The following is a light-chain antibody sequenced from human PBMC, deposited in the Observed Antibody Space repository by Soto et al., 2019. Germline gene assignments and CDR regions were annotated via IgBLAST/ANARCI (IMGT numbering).Light chain of an antibody. V-gene: IGKV1-17*03. Sequence: DIQMTQSPSAMSASLEERATITCRASQGIDNYLGWFQQKQGKVPQRLIYAASTLQSGVPSRFTGSGSGTEFTLTISSLQHEDFANYYCLQIRHYPLTFGGGTKVDIK. J-gene: IGKJ4*01. CDR1: QGIDNY. CDR3: LQIRHYPLT. CDR2: AAS.